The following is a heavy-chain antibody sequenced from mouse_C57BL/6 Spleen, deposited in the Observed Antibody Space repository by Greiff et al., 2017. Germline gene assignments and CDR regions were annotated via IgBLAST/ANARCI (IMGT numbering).Heavy chain of an antibody. CDR3: ASTLITTVKDY. CDR1: GFTFSSYG. Sequence: EVQLVESGGDFVKPGGSLKLSCAASGFTFSSYGMSWVRQTPDKRLEWVATISSGGSYTYYPDSVKGRFTISIDNAKNTLYLHMSSLKSEDTAMFYCASTLITTVKDYWGQGTSVTVST. CDR2: ISSGGSYT. D-gene: IGHD1-1*01. V-gene: IGHV5-6*01. J-gene: IGHJ4*01.